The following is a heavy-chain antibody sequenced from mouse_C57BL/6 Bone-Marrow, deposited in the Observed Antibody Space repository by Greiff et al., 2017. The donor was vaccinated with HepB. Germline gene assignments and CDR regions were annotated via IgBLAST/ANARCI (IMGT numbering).Heavy chain of an antibody. CDR1: GFTFSSYA. Sequence: EVMLVESGGGLVKPGGSLKLSCAASGFTFSSYAMSWVRQTPEKRLEWVATISDGGSYTYYPDNVKGRFTISRDNAKNNLYLQMSHLKSEDTAMYYCARLLFWYVDVWGTGTTVTVSS. J-gene: IGHJ1*03. V-gene: IGHV5-4*03. CDR3: ARLLFWYVDV. CDR2: ISDGGSYT.